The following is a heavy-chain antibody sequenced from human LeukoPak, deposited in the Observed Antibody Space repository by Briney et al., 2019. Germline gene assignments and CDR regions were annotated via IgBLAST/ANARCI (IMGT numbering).Heavy chain of an antibody. CDR3: ARDSRDNKNWWWFDP. J-gene: IGHJ5*02. Sequence: ASETLSLTCTVSGGSISSGDYYWSWIRQPPGKGLEWIGYIYYSGSTYYNPSLKSRVTISVDTSKNQFSLKLSSVTAADTAVYYCARDSRDNKNWWWFDPWGQGTLVTVSS. D-gene: IGHD2-8*02. CDR1: GGSISSGDYY. V-gene: IGHV4-30-4*01. CDR2: IYYSGST.